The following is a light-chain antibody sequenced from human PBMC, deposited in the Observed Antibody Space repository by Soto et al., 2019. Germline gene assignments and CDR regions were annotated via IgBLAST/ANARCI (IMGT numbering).Light chain of an antibody. CDR1: QSLTSSV. CDR3: QQYGDSPPWT. J-gene: IGKJ1*01. V-gene: IGKV3-20*01. Sequence: EIVLTQSPGTLSLSPGDRVTLSCRASQSLTSSVLAWHQQRPGQAPRLLVYDTSRRAAGIPDRFSGGGSGTDFTLTISRLEPEDVAVYYCQQYGDSPPWTFGQGTRVEI. CDR2: DTS.